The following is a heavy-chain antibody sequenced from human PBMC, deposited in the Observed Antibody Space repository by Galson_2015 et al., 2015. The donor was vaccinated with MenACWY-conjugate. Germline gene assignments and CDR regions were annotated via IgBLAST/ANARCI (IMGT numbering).Heavy chain of an antibody. V-gene: IGHV3-11*05. D-gene: IGHD3-10*01. CDR1: GFTFSDYY. CDR2: ISNRSTLT. Sequence: SLRLSCAASGFTFSDYYMSWIRQAPGKGLEWLSYISNRSTLTDSANSVKGRFTIPRDNAKNSLYLQMNSRRAEDTAVYYCARGGFGESGWFDPWGQGTLVTVSS. J-gene: IGHJ5*02. CDR3: ARGGFGESGWFDP.